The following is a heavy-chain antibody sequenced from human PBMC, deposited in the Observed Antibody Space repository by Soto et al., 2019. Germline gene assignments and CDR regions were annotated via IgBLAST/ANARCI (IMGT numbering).Heavy chain of an antibody. V-gene: IGHV1-46*03. J-gene: IGHJ4*02. CDR3: ARVGLGTSLEWPYYFDY. Sequence: GASVKVSCKASGYTFTSYGISWVRQAPGQGLEWMGIINPSGGSTSYAQKFQGRVTMTRDTSTSTVYMELSSLRSEDTAVYYCARVGLGTSLEWPYYFDYWGQGTLVTVSS. CDR1: GYTFTSYG. CDR2: INPSGGST. D-gene: IGHD3-3*01.